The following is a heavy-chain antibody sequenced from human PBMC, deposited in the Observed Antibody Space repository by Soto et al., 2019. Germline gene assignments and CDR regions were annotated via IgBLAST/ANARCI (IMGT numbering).Heavy chain of an antibody. V-gene: IGHV3-74*01. CDR3: ARGGWKAYYMDV. CDR2: IKGDETTT. D-gene: IGHD1-1*01. J-gene: IGHJ6*03. Sequence: EVQLVESGGGLIQPGGSLRLSCAASGFSFSDYWIHWVHQVPGKGLVWVSRIKGDETTTNYADFVKGRFTISRDNAKNTVFLQMNSLRVEDTAVYYCARGGWKAYYMDVWGKGATVSVSS. CDR1: GFSFSDYW.